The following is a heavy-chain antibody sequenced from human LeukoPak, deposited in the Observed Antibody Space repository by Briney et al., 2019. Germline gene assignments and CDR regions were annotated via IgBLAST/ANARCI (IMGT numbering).Heavy chain of an antibody. Sequence: ASVKVSCKASGYTFTSYGISWVRQAPGQGLEWMGWISAYNGNTNYAQKFQGRVTMTTDTSTSTAYMELRSLRSDDTAVYYCARDRSPYSSGWSDFDYWGQGTLVTVSS. V-gene: IGHV1-18*01. J-gene: IGHJ4*02. CDR1: GYTFTSYG. CDR3: ARDRSPYSSGWSDFDY. CDR2: ISAYNGNT. D-gene: IGHD6-19*01.